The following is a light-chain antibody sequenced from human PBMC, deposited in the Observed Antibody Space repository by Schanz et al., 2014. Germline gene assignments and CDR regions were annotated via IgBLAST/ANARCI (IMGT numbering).Light chain of an antibody. CDR1: QSVSGSH. Sequence: ENVLTQSPGTLSLSPGERATLSCRASQSVSGSHLAWYQQKPGQAPRLLIYDASTRATGTPDRFTGSGSGTDFTLTISGLEPEDFAVYYCQLYGRSRGYTFGQGTRLEIK. CDR2: DAS. CDR3: QLYGRSRGYT. J-gene: IGKJ2*01. V-gene: IGKV3-20*01.